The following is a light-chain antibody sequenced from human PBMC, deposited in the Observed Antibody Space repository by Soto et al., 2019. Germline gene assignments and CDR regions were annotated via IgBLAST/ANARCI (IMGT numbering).Light chain of an antibody. CDR2: AAS. CDR3: QQTFSTQFS. V-gene: IGKV1-39*01. J-gene: IGKJ5*01. CDR1: QTVRTY. Sequence: DVQMTQSPSSLSASVGDRVTITCRASQTVRTYLNWYQQKPGKAPTLLVYAASTLESAVPPRFSGAGSETDFTLTISGLQPEYFATYYCQQTFSTQFSFGQGTRLE.